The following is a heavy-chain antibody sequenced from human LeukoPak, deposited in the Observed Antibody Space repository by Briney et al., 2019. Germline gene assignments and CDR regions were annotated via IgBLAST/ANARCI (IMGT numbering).Heavy chain of an antibody. Sequence: SETLSLTCTVSGGSISSYYWSWIRQPPGKGLEWIGYTYYSGSTKYNPSLKSRVTISVDTSKNQFSLKLSSVTAADTAVYYCARVGVRGVITSFDFWGQGTLVTVSS. CDR3: ARVGVRGVITSFDF. J-gene: IGHJ4*02. D-gene: IGHD3-10*01. CDR1: GGSISSYY. CDR2: TYYSGST. V-gene: IGHV4-59*12.